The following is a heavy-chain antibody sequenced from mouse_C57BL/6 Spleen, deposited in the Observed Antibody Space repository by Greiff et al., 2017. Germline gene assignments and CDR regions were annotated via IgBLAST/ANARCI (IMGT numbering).Heavy chain of an antibody. CDR1: GFNFSDYG. Sequence: EVKLVESGGGLVKPGGSLKLSCAASGFNFSDYGMHWVRQAPEKGLEWVAYISSGSSTIDYADTVQGRFTISRDNAKNTLFLQMTSLTSEDTAMYYCARPLFYCCSYDYAMDDRGQGTTVTFAS. D-gene: IGHD1-1*01. CDR3: ARPLFYCCSYDYAMDD. CDR2: ISSGSSTI. J-gene: IGHJ4*01. V-gene: IGHV5-17*01.